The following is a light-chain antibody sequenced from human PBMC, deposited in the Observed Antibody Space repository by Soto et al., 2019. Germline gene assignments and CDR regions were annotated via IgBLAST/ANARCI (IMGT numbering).Light chain of an antibody. CDR2: EVS. CDR1: SSDVGAYNY. J-gene: IGLJ3*02. CDR3: SSYTSSSTPWV. Sequence: QSALTQPASVSGSPGQSITISCTGTSSDVGAYNYVSWYQQYPGKAPKLIIYEVSNRPSGVSNRFSGSKSGNTDSLTISGLQADDEADYYCSSYTSSSTPWVFGGGTKLTVL. V-gene: IGLV2-14*03.